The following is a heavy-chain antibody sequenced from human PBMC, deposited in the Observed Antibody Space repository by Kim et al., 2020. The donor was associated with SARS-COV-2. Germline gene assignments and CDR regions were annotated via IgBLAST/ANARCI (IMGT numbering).Heavy chain of an antibody. V-gene: IGHV5-10-1*01. Sequence: NYSPSFQGHVTSSADKSISTAYLQWSSLKASDTAMYYCASQYGGDAFDIWGQGTMVTVSS. CDR3: ASQYGGDAFDI. J-gene: IGHJ3*02. D-gene: IGHD2-8*01.